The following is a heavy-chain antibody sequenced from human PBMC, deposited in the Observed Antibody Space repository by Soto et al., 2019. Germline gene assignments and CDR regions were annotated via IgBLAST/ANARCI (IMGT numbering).Heavy chain of an antibody. J-gene: IGHJ5*02. CDR2: IYYSGST. V-gene: IGHV4-59*01. Sequence: SETLSLTCTVFGGSISSYYWSWIRQPPGKGLEWIGYIYYSGSTNYNPSLKSRVTISVDTSKNQFSLKLSSVTAADTAVYYCARASRGNNWFDPWGQGTLVTVSS. D-gene: IGHD3-16*01. CDR3: ARASRGNNWFDP. CDR1: GGSISSYY.